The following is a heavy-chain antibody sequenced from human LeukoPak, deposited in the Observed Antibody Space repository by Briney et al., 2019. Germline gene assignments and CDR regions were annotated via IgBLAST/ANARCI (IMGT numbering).Heavy chain of an antibody. CDR2: IYSGDTT. Sequence: GGSLRLSCAASGFSLSIYTMNWVRQAPGKGLEWVSVIYSGDTTFYADSVRGKFTISRDNSKNTLYLQMNSLRAEDTAVYYCASILRSSSWYYFDYWGQGTLVTVSS. J-gene: IGHJ4*02. V-gene: IGHV3-66*01. CDR3: ASILRSSSWYYFDY. CDR1: GFSLSIYT. D-gene: IGHD2-15*01.